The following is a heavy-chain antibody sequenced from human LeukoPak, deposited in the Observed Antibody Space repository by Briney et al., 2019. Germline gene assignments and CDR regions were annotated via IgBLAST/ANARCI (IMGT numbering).Heavy chain of an antibody. J-gene: IGHJ4*02. CDR2: INHSGST. CDR3: ASQRGGLLDY. D-gene: IGHD3-16*01. V-gene: IGHV4-34*01. Sequence: SETLSLTCAVYGGSFSGYYWSWIRQPPGKGLEWIGEINHSGSTNYNPSLKSRVTISVDTSKNQFSLKLSSMTAADTAVYYCASQRGGLLDYWGQGTLVTVSS. CDR1: GGSFSGYY.